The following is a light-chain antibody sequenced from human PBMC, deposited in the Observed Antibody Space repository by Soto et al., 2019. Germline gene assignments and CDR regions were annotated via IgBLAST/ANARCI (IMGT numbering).Light chain of an antibody. J-gene: IGKJ3*01. CDR3: QQYYIWPLT. Sequence: EIVMTQSPATLSVSPGERATLSCRASQSVGGTLAWYQQKPGQAPSLVIYGVSTRATGVPARFSGSGSGTDFTLTISSLQSGDFAVYYCQQYYIWPLTFGPGTKVDIK. CDR2: GVS. CDR1: QSVGGT. V-gene: IGKV3-15*01.